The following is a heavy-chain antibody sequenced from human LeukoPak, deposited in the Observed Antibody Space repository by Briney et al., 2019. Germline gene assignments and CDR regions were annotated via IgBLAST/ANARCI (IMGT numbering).Heavy chain of an antibody. V-gene: IGHV3-21*01. CDR2: ISSSSSYI. J-gene: IGHJ6*03. CDR3: ARYYDSSGLFSYYYYYYMDV. Sequence: PGGSLRLSCAASGFTFSSYSMNWVRQAPGKGLEWVSSISSSSSYIYYADSVKGRFTISRDNAKNSLYLQMNSLRAEDTAVYYCARYYDSSGLFSYYYYYYMDVWGKGTTVTVSS. D-gene: IGHD3-22*01. CDR1: GFTFSSYS.